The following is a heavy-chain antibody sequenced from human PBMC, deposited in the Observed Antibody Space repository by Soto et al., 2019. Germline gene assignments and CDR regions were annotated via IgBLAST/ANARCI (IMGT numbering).Heavy chain of an antibody. CDR2: IYYSGST. J-gene: IGHJ6*03. Sequence: PSETLSLTCTVSGCSISIYYWSWIRQPPGKGLEWIGYIYYSGSTNYNPSLKSRVAISVDTSKNQFSLKLSSVTAADTAVYYCARGYYYMDVWGKGTTVTVSS. V-gene: IGHV4-59*01. CDR1: GCSISIYY. CDR3: ARGYYYMDV.